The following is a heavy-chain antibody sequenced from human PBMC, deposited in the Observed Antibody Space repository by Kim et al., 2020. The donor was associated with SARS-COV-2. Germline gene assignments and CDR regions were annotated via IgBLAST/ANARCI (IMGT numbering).Heavy chain of an antibody. J-gene: IGHJ4*02. CDR1: GFTFSSYW. CDR2: IKSDGSIT. D-gene: IGHD5-12*01. Sequence: GGSLRLSCAVSGFTFSSYWMHWVRQAPGKGLVWVSRIKSDGSITSYADSVKGRFTISRDNAKNTLYLQMNSPRTEDTAVYYCTRGGWLPDDYWGQGTLVTVSS. V-gene: IGHV3-74*01. CDR3: TRGGWLPDDY.